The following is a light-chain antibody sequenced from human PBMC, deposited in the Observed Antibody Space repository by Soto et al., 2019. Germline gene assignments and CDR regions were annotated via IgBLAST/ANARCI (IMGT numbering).Light chain of an antibody. CDR2: DAS. CDR1: QDISNY. V-gene: IGKV1-33*01. J-gene: IGKJ5*01. CDR3: QQYDNLPIT. Sequence: DIQMTQSPSSLSASVGDRVTITCQASQDISNYLNWYQQKPGKAPKLLIYDASNLETGVPSRFSGSGSGTDFTFTISNLQPEDIETYYCQQYDNLPITLGQGTRLDIK.